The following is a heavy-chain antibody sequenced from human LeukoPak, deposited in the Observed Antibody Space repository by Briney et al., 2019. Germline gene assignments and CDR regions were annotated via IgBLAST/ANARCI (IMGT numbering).Heavy chain of an antibody. CDR2: ISYDGSSK. V-gene: IGHV3-30*04. CDR1: GFTFSSYA. Sequence: PGGSLRLSCAASGFTFSSYAMHWVRQAPGKGLEWVAVISYDGSSKYYADSVKGRFTISRDNSKNTLYLQMNSLRAEDTAVYYCTRDEIYYDSSGTEIPNFDYWGQGTLVTVSS. D-gene: IGHD3-22*01. J-gene: IGHJ4*02. CDR3: TRDEIYYDSSGTEIPNFDY.